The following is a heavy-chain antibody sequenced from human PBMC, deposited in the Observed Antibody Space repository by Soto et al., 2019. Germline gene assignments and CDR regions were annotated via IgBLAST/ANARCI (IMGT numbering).Heavy chain of an antibody. CDR3: ARRGPNYYYYYMDV. CDR2: IYYSGST. J-gene: IGHJ6*03. Sequence: SETLSLTCTVSGGSISSYYWSWIRQPPGKGLEWIGYIYYSGSTNYNPSLKSRVTISVDTSKNQFSLKLSSVTAADTAVYYCARRGPNYYYYYMDVWGKGTTVTVSS. CDR1: GGSISSYY. V-gene: IGHV4-59*08.